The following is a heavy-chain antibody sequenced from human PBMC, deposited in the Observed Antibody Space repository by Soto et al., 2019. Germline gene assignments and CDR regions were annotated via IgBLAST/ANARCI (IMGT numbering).Heavy chain of an antibody. D-gene: IGHD3-22*01. V-gene: IGHV4-34*01. CDR1: GGSFSGYY. Sequence: PSETLSLTCAVYGGSFSGYYWSWIRQPPGKGLEWIGEINHSGSTNYNPSLNSRVTLSIDMTNNHVSLILNSVTAADTAVYYCARVGPWVPYYYDSSPYTFENWFDPRGQGTLVTVSS. CDR3: ARVGPWVPYYYDSSPYTFENWFDP. J-gene: IGHJ5*02. CDR2: INHSGST.